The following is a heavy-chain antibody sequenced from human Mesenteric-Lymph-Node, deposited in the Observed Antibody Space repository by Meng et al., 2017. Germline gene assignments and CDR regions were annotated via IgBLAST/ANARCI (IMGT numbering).Heavy chain of an antibody. Sequence: GQLQESGTGLVKPSQTLSLTCTVSGGSISSGGFYWSWIRQHPGKGLEWIGYIYYSGSTYYNPSLRSRVAISIDTSKNQFSLKPTSVTVADTAVYFCARTNYGDYNWFDPWGQGTLVT. D-gene: IGHD4-17*01. CDR1: GGSISSGGFY. CDR3: ARTNYGDYNWFDP. CDR2: IYYSGST. J-gene: IGHJ5*02. V-gene: IGHV4-31*03.